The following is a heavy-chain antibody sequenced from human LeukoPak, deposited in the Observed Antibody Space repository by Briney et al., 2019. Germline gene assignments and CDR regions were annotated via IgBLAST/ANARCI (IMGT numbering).Heavy chain of an antibody. D-gene: IGHD3-22*01. CDR3: ARDHLPDSSAAADWFDP. CDR1: GFTFSDYY. CDR2: ISSSGSTI. Sequence: PGGSLRLSCAASGFTFSDYYMSWIRQAPGKGLEWVSYISSSGSTIYYADSVKGRFTISRDNAKNSLYLQMNSLRAEDTAVYYCARDHLPDSSAAADWFDPWGQGTLVTVSS. V-gene: IGHV3-11*01. J-gene: IGHJ5*02.